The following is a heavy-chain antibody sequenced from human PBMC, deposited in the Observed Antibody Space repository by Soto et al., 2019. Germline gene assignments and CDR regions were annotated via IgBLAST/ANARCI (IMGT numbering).Heavy chain of an antibody. D-gene: IGHD1-20*01. CDR2: ISSSSSTI. V-gene: IGHV3-48*02. Sequence: PGESLRLSCADSGFTFSSYRMNWVRQAPGKGQEWDSYISSSSSTIYYADSVKRRFTISRDNAKNSLYLQMNSLRDEDTDEYYCARDRRDNNWNDVPTYNCFDPWGQGTLVTVAS. CDR3: ARDRRDNNWNDVPTYNCFDP. CDR1: GFTFSSYR. J-gene: IGHJ5*02.